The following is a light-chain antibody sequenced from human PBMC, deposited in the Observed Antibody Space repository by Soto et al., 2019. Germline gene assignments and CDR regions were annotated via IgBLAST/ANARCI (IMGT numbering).Light chain of an antibody. V-gene: IGKV3-20*01. CDR1: QSVTKNY. J-gene: IGKJ1*01. Sequence: EIVLTQSPGTLSLSPGERATLSCRASQSVTKNYLAWYQQKPGQAPRLLIDDASRRATGIPDRFSGSGSGTDFTLTISRLEPEDSAVYYCQQCATSPLTFGQGTKVEIK. CDR3: QQCATSPLT. CDR2: DAS.